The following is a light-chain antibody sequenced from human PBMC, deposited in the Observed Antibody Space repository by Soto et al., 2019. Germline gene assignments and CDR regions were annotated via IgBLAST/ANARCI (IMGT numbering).Light chain of an antibody. V-gene: IGLV1-47*02. J-gene: IGLJ2*01. CDR3: AAWDDSLSGHVV. Sequence: QSVLTQPPSVSGTPGQRVTISCSGISSNVGSDFVYWYQQVPGTAPKLLIYDNDLRPSGVPDRFSGSKSATSASLAISGLRSEDEADYYCAAWDDSLSGHVVFGGGTKLTV. CDR2: DND. CDR1: SSNVGSDF.